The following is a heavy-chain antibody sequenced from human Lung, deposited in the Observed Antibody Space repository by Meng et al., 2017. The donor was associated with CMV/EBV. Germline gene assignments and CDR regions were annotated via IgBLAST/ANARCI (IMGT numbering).Heavy chain of an antibody. V-gene: IGHV3-30*02. Sequence: GGSLRLSCAASGCSFTEYGMHWVRQTPDKGLEWVAFIRMDESDKFYGASVKGRFTISRDMSRKTLFVQMNSLRTDDTGVYYCAKDDPVVAIWGQGTLVTVSS. CDR3: AKDDPVVAI. D-gene: IGHD4-23*01. CDR2: IRMDESDK. J-gene: IGHJ4*02. CDR1: GCSFTEYG.